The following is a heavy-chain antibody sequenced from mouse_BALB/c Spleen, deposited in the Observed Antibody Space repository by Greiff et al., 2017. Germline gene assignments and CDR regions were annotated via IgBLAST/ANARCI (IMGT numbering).Heavy chain of an antibody. D-gene: IGHD4-1*02. CDR2: ISYSGST. CDR3: ARSFSTGTGFDY. V-gene: IGHV3-2*02. J-gene: IGHJ2*01. Sequence: EVKLEESGPGLVKPSQSLSLTCTVTGYSITSDYAWNWIRQFPGNKLEWMGYISYSGSTSYNPSLKSRISITRDTSKNQFFLQLNSVTTEDTATYYCARSFSTGTGFDYWGQGTTLTVSS. CDR1: GYSITSDYA.